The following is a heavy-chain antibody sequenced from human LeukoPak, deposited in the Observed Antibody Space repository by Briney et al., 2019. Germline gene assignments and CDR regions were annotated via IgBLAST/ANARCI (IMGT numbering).Heavy chain of an antibody. Sequence: GGSLRLSCAASGFSFSSYGTHWVRQAPGKGLEWVAVLSYDGSEKYYADSVKGRCTISRDNSKNTLYLQMNSLRAEDTAVYYCAKSSSGWYGGFDSWGQGTLVTVSS. CDR2: LSYDGSEK. J-gene: IGHJ4*02. CDR1: GFSFSSYG. V-gene: IGHV3-30*18. D-gene: IGHD6-19*01. CDR3: AKSSSGWYGGFDS.